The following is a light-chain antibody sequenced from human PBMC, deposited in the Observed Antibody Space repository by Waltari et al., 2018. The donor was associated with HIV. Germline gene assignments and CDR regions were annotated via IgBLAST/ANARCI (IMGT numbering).Light chain of an antibody. Sequence: QTVVTQAPSFSVSPGGTVTLTCGLSSGSVSTNYYPSWYQQTPGQAPRTLIYDTNTRSSGVPDRFSGSILGNKAALTITGAQAYDESDYYCVLYMGSGIWVFGGGTKLTVL. CDR2: DTN. CDR1: SGSVSTNYY. CDR3: VLYMGSGIWV. V-gene: IGLV8-61*01. J-gene: IGLJ3*02.